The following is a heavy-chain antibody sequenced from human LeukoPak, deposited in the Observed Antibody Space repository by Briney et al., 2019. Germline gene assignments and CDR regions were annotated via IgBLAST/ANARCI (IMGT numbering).Heavy chain of an antibody. V-gene: IGHV3-23*01. D-gene: IGHD3/OR15-3a*01. J-gene: IGHJ4*02. Sequence: HPGGSLRLSCAASGFSFSHYAMSWVRHAPARGLEWVSSLRGDGETFYADSVKGRFTLSRDDSRNTVYLQLNNLRVDDTAVYYCARASWTSSADAVWWGQGTLVTVSS. CDR3: ARASWTSSADAVW. CDR1: GFSFSHYA. CDR2: LRGDGET.